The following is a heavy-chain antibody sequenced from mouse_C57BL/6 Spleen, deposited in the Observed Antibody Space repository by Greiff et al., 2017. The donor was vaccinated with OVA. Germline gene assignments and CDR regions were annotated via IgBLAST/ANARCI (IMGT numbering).Heavy chain of an antibody. D-gene: IGHD3-2*02. Sequence: QVQLQQSGAELVRPGASVTLSCKASGYTFTDYEMHWVKQTPVHGLEWIGAIDPETGGTAYNQKFKGKAILTADKSSSTAYMELRSLTSEDSAVYYCTREAQATFDYWGQGTTLTVSS. CDR1: GYTFTDYE. V-gene: IGHV1-15*01. CDR3: TREAQATFDY. CDR2: IDPETGGT. J-gene: IGHJ2*01.